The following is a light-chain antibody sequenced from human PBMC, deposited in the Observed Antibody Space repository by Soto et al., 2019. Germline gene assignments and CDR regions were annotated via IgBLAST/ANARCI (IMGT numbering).Light chain of an antibody. V-gene: IGKV3-20*01. CDR3: QQYAGSPRT. Sequence: VVLTQSPGTLSLSPGERATLSCRASQSLSSSYLAWYQQKPGQAPRLLIYGVSSRATGIPDRFSGRGSGTDFTLTISRVEPEDFAVYFCQQYAGSPRTFGQGTKVEIK. CDR1: QSLSSSY. J-gene: IGKJ1*01. CDR2: GVS.